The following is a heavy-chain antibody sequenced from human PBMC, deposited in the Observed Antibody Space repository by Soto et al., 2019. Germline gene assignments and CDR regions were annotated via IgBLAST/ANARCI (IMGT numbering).Heavy chain of an antibody. Sequence: ASVKVSCKASGPTFTSYYMHCVRQAPGQGVEWMGIINPSGGSTSYAQKLKGRVTRTRDESTRTVYMVLCSQRPEDPPGDYGAREGPSDAFDVWGQGAMV. J-gene: IGHJ3*01. CDR3: AREGPSDAFDV. CDR2: INPSGGST. CDR1: GPTFTSYY. V-gene: IGHV1-46*01.